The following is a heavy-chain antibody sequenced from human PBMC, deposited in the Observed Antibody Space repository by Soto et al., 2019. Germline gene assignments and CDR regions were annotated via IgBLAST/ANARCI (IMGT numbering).Heavy chain of an antibody. D-gene: IGHD5-12*01. J-gene: IGHJ4*02. Sequence: QLQLQESGPGLVKPSETLSLTCTVSGGSISSSSYYWGWIRQPPGKGLEWIGSIYYSGSTYYNPSLKSRVTISVDTSKNQFSLKLSSVTAADTAVYYCARLGDGYNSVTPRWGQGTLVTVSS. CDR1: GGSISSSSYY. CDR3: ARLGDGYNSVTPR. V-gene: IGHV4-39*01. CDR2: IYYSGST.